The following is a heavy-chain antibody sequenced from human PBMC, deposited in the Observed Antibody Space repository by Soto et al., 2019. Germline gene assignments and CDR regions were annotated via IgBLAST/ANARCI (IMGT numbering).Heavy chain of an antibody. Sequence: ASVKVSCKASGYTFTSYGISWVRQAPGQGLEWMGWISAYNGNTNYAQKLQGRVTMTTDTSTSTAYMELRSLRSDDTAVYYCAIDRREDYYDSSGYQITFDYWGQGTLVTVSS. D-gene: IGHD3-22*01. CDR1: GYTFTSYG. CDR3: AIDRREDYYDSSGYQITFDY. J-gene: IGHJ4*02. V-gene: IGHV1-18*01. CDR2: ISAYNGNT.